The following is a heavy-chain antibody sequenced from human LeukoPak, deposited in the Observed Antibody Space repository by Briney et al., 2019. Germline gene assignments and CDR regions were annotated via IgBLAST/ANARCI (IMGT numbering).Heavy chain of an antibody. J-gene: IGHJ6*03. CDR2: ISAYNGNT. V-gene: IGHV1-18*01. Sequence: ASVKVSCKASGYTFTSYGISWVRQAPGQGLEWMGWISAYNGNTNYAQKLQGRVTMTTDISTSTAYVELRSLRSDDTAVYYCARDMLYCSSTSCFLGYYYYYMDVWGKGTTVTVSS. CDR3: ARDMLYCSSTSCFLGYYYYYMDV. CDR1: GYTFTSYG. D-gene: IGHD2-2*01.